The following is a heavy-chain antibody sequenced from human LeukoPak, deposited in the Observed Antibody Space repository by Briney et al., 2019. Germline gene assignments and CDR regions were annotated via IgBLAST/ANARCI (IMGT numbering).Heavy chain of an antibody. CDR2: IWYDGSNK. V-gene: IGHV3-33*01. CDR3: ARDGRYSGSYYADY. Sequence: GRSLRLSCAASRFTFSSYGMHWVRQAPGKGLEWVAVIWYDGSNKYYADSVKGRFTISRDNSKNTLYLQMNSLRAEDTAVYYCARDGRYSGSYYADYWGQGTLVTVSS. J-gene: IGHJ4*02. D-gene: IGHD1-26*01. CDR1: RFTFSSYG.